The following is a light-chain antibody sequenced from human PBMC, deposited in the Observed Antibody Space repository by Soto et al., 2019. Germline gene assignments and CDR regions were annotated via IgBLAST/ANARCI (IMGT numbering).Light chain of an antibody. CDR1: SSDVGGYNY. J-gene: IGLJ2*01. V-gene: IGLV2-14*01. CDR2: EVS. Sequence: QSALTQPASVSGSPGQLITISFTGTSSDVGGYNYVSWYQLHPGKAPKLMIYEVSNRPSGVSNRFSGSKSGNTASLSISGLQAEDEADYYCSSYTSSSTLVFGGGTKLTVL. CDR3: SSYTSSSTLV.